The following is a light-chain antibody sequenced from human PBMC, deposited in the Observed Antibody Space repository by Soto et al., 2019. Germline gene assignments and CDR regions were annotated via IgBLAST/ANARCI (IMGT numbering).Light chain of an antibody. CDR3: SSYTSSNTYV. Sequence: QSVLTQPASVSGSPGQSIAISCTGTSSDVGGYNSVSWYQQHPGKAPKLMIYNVSNRPSGVSDRFSGSKSGNTASLTISGLQAEDEADYYCSSYTSSNTYVFGTGNKLTVL. CDR2: NVS. J-gene: IGLJ1*01. CDR1: SSDVGGYNS. V-gene: IGLV2-14*03.